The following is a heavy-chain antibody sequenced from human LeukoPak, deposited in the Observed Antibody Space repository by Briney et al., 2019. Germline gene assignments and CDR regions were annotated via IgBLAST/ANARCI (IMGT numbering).Heavy chain of an antibody. J-gene: IGHJ4*02. D-gene: IGHD1-7*01. CDR1: GFTFSTYW. Sequence: PGGSLRLSCAASGFTFSTYWMHWVRQAPGKGPVWVSGINSDGRNTRYADSVRGRFTISRDNAKNTLYLQMNSLRAEDTGVYYCVSYNWNYPDYWGQGTLVTVSS. V-gene: IGHV3-74*01. CDR2: INSDGRNT. CDR3: VSYNWNYPDY.